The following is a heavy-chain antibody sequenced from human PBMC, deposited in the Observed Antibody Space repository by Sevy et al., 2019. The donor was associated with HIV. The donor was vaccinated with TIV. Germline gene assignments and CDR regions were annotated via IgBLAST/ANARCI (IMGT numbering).Heavy chain of an antibody. CDR2: IYHSGST. J-gene: IGHJ4*02. CDR3: ARAVYDFWSGYYQPTFDY. Sequence: SETLSLTCAVSGGSISSGGYSWSWIRQPPGKGLEWIGYIYHSGSTYYNPSLKSRVTISVDRSKNQFSLKLGSVTAADTAVYYCARAVYDFWSGYYQPTFDYWGQGTLVTVSS. CDR1: GGSISSGGYS. V-gene: IGHV4-30-2*01. D-gene: IGHD3-3*01.